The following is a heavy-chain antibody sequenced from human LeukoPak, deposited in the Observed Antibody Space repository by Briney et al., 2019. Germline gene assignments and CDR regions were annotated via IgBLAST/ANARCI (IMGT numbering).Heavy chain of an antibody. D-gene: IGHD5-24*01. Sequence: GGSLRLSCAASGFTFSSYSMNWVRQVPGKGLEWVSSISSSSSYIYYADSVKGRFTISRDNAKNSLYLQMNSLRAEDTAVYYCARSRDGYNFVYWGQGTLVTVSS. V-gene: IGHV3-21*01. CDR2: ISSSSSYI. CDR1: GFTFSSYS. CDR3: ARSRDGYNFVY. J-gene: IGHJ4*02.